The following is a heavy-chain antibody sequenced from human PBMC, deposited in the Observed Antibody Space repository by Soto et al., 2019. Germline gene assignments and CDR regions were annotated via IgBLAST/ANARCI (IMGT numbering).Heavy chain of an antibody. D-gene: IGHD5-18*01. V-gene: IGHV4-59*01. CDR1: GGSITSYY. J-gene: IGHJ6*03. Sequence: PSETLSLTCTVSGGSITSYYWTWIRQPPGKGLEWIGNIYYSGSTNYNPSLRSRVTISVDTSKNQFSLKLTSVTAADTAVYYCARDKSELVTVEVHYYYMDVWGKGTTVTVSS. CDR2: IYYSGST. CDR3: ARDKSELVTVEVHYYYMDV.